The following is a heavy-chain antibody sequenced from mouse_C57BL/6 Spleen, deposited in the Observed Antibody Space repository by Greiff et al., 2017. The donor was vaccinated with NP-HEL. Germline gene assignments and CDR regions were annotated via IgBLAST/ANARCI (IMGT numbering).Heavy chain of an antibody. CDR1: GYTFTSYW. V-gene: IGHV1-7*01. CDR2: INPSSGHT. Sequence: LQESGAELAKPGASVKLSCKASGYTFTSYWMHWVKQRPGQGLEWIGYINPSSGHTKYNQKFKDKATLTADKSSSTAYLQLSSLTYEYSAVFYCARGGGDYGSAWFAYWGQGTLVTVSA. CDR3: ARGGGDYGSAWFAY. J-gene: IGHJ3*01. D-gene: IGHD1-1*01.